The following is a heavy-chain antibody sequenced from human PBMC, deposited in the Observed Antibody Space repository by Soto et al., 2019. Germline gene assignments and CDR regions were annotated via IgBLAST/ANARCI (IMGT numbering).Heavy chain of an antibody. CDR1: GFTFSNAW. D-gene: IGHD2-2*02. CDR3: MGNDDCSSTSCYSSSSDY. CDR2: IKSKTDGGTT. V-gene: IGHV3-15*01. J-gene: IGHJ4*02. Sequence: GGSLRLSCAASGFTFSNAWMSWVRQAPGKGLEWVGRIKSKTDGGTTDYAAPVKGRFTISRDDSKNTLYLQMNSLKTEDTAVYYCMGNDDCSSTSCYSSSSDYWGQGTLVTVSS.